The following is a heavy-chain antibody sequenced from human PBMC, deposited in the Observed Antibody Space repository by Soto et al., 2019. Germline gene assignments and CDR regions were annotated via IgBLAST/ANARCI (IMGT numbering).Heavy chain of an antibody. J-gene: IGHJ6*03. D-gene: IGHD3-3*01. CDR3: AKVGRVVNYYYYYYMDV. Sequence: GGSLRLSCAASGFTFSSYAMSWVRQAPGKGLVWVSAISGSGGSTYYADSVKGRFTISRDNSKNTLYLQMNSLRAEDTAVYYCAKVGRVVNYYYYYYMDVWGKGTTVTVSS. V-gene: IGHV3-23*01. CDR2: ISGSGGST. CDR1: GFTFSSYA.